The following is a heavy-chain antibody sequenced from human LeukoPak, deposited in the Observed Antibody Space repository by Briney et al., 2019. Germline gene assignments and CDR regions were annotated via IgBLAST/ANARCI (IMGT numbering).Heavy chain of an antibody. CDR2: IYTSGST. V-gene: IGHV4-4*07. Sequence: SETLSLTCTLSGGSISSYYWSWIRQPAGKGLKWIGRIYTSGSTNYNPSLKSRVTMSVDTSKNQFSLKLSSVTAADTAVYYCARGDDIVVVVAATVGGFDVWGQGTMVTVFS. CDR3: ARGDDIVVVVAATVGGFDV. D-gene: IGHD2-15*01. J-gene: IGHJ3*01. CDR1: GGSISSYY.